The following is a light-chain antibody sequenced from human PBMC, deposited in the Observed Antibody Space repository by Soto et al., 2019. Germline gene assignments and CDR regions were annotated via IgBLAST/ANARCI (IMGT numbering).Light chain of an antibody. CDR3: SSYAGSNVV. J-gene: IGLJ2*01. V-gene: IGLV2-8*01. CDR2: EVN. Sequence: QSALTQPPSASGSPGQSVTISCTGTSSDVGGYNYVSWYQQHPGKAPKLIIYEVNKRPSGVPDRFSGSKSGNTASLTVSGLQAEDEADYYCSSYAGSNVVFGGGTKLTVL. CDR1: SSDVGGYNY.